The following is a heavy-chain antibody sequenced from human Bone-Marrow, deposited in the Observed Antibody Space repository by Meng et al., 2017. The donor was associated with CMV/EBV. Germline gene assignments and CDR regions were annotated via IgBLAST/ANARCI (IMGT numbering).Heavy chain of an antibody. CDR3: ARVPYCSGGSCSPYYYYYGMDV. J-gene: IGHJ6*02. Sequence: SETLSLTCAVYGGFFSGYYWSWIRQPPGKGLEWIGEINHSGSTNYNPSLKSRFTISVDTSKNQFSLKLSSVTAADTAVYYCARVPYCSGGSCSPYYYYYGMDVWGQGTTVAVAS. CDR1: GGFFSGYY. CDR2: INHSGST. V-gene: IGHV4-34*01. D-gene: IGHD2-15*01.